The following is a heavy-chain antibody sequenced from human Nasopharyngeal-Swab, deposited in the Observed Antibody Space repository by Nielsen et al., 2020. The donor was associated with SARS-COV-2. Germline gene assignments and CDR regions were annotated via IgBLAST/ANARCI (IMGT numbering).Heavy chain of an antibody. CDR1: GFTFSSYS. Sequence: GESLKISCAASGFTFSSYSMSWFRQAPGQGLEWVSTIANRYDDTYYSDSMGGRVTVSRDNSQNTLYLHVNSLRAEDTAWYYCVRHTGGFYGSSDYWGRGTLVTVSS. CDR2: IANRYDDT. V-gene: IGHV3-23*01. CDR3: VRHTGGFYGSSDY. D-gene: IGHD2/OR15-2a*01. J-gene: IGHJ4*02.